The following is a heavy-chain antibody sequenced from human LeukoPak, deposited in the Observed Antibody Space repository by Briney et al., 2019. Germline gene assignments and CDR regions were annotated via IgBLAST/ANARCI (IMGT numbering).Heavy chain of an antibody. CDR3: ARLLRVGATSDAFDI. D-gene: IGHD1-26*01. Sequence: SETLSLTCTVSGGSISSYYWSWIRQPPGKGLEWIGYIYTSGSTNYNPSLKSRVTISVDTSKNQFSLKLSSVTAADTAVYYCARLLRVGATSDAFDIWGQGTMVTVSS. CDR1: GGSISSYY. J-gene: IGHJ3*02. CDR2: IYTSGST. V-gene: IGHV4-4*09.